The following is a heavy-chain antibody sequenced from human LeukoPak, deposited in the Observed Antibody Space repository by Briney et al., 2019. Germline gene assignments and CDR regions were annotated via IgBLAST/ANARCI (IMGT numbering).Heavy chain of an antibody. V-gene: IGHV3-48*03. D-gene: IGHD6-6*01. CDR1: GFTFSSYE. CDR2: ISSSGSTI. Sequence: PGGSLRLSCAASGFTFSSYEMNWVRQAPGKGLEWVSYISSSGSTIYYADSVKGRFTISRDNAKNSLYLQMNSLRAGDTAVYYCAREEQLAMDHNYFGYWGQGTLVTVSS. J-gene: IGHJ4*02. CDR3: AREEQLAMDHNYFGY.